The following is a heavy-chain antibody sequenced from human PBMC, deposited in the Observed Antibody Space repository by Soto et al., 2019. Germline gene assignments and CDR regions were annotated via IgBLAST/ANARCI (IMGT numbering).Heavy chain of an antibody. CDR3: AREREEYYYYMDV. V-gene: IGHV3-66*01. J-gene: IGHJ6*03. CDR2: IYSGGST. Sequence: GGSLRLSCAASGFTVSSNYMSWVRQAPGKGLEWVSVIYSGGSTYYADSVKGRFTISRDNSKNTLYLQMNSLRAEDTAVYYCAREREEYYYYMDVWGKGTTVTVSS. CDR1: GFTVSSNY.